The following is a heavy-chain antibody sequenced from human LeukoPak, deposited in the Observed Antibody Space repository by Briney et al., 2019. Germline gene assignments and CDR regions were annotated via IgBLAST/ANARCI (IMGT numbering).Heavy chain of an antibody. CDR1: GFTFSSYW. J-gene: IGHJ5*02. CDR2: INSDGSST. Sequence: GGSLRLSCAASGFTFSSYWMHWVRQAPGKGLVWVSRINSDGSSTSYADSVKGRFTISRDNAKNSLYLQMNSLRAEDTAVYYCARELTGMTFGGVFNWWFDPWGQGTLVTVSS. D-gene: IGHD3-16*01. CDR3: ARELTGMTFGGVFNWWFDP. V-gene: IGHV3-74*01.